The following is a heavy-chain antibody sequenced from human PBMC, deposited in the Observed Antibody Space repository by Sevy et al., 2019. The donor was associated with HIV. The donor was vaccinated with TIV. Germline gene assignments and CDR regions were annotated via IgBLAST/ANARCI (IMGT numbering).Heavy chain of an antibody. CDR1: SGSISSYY. V-gene: IGHV4-59*01. CDR3: TRAPPVRSGDDSLNWFDP. J-gene: IGHJ5*02. Sequence: SETLSLTCTVSSGSISSYYWSWIRQPPGKGLEYIGYIHSSGTTNYNPSLKSRVTISVATSKNQFPLNLSSVTASDTAVYYCTRAPPVRSGDDSLNWFDPWGQGTLVTVSS. CDR2: IHSSGTT. D-gene: IGHD5-12*01.